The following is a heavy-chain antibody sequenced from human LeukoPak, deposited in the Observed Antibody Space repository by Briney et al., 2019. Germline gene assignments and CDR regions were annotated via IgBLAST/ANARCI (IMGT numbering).Heavy chain of an antibody. CDR3: ARDSVSPHYYYYGMDV. CDR1: GFTLSSNY. Sequence: GGSLRLSCAASGFTLSSNYMSWVRQAPGKGLEWVSVIYSGGSTYYPDSVKGRFTISRDNSKNTLYLQMNSLRAEDTAVYYCARDSVSPHYYYYGMDVWGQGTLVTVSS. J-gene: IGHJ6*02. CDR2: IYSGGST. D-gene: IGHD5/OR15-5a*01. V-gene: IGHV3-53*01.